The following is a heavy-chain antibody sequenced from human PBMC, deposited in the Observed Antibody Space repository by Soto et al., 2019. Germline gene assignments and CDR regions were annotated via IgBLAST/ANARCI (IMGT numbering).Heavy chain of an antibody. D-gene: IGHD3-10*01. Sequence: QVQLVQSGAEVKKPGASVKVSCKASGYTFTSYGVSWVRQAPGQGLEWMGWISAYNGNTNYAQKLQGRVTMTTDTXXSXAXXELRSLRSDDTAVYYCARGGSGSYGRSYYYYGMDVWGQGTTVTVSS. CDR3: ARGGSGSYGRSYYYYGMDV. CDR1: GYTFTSYG. J-gene: IGHJ6*02. CDR2: ISAYNGNT. V-gene: IGHV1-18*01.